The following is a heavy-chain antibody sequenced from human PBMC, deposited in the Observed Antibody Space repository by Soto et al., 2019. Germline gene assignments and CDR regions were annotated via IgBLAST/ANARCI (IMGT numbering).Heavy chain of an antibody. CDR2: INHSGST. Sequence: SETLSLTCAVYGGSFSGYYWSWIRQPPGKGLEWIGEINHSGSTNYNPSLKSRVTISVETSKNQFSLKLSSVTAADTAVYYCARGKGGYCSGGSCYSRYYYYYYMDVWGKGTTVTVSS. CDR1: GGSFSGYY. V-gene: IGHV4-34*01. J-gene: IGHJ6*03. D-gene: IGHD2-15*01. CDR3: ARGKGGYCSGGSCYSRYYYYYYMDV.